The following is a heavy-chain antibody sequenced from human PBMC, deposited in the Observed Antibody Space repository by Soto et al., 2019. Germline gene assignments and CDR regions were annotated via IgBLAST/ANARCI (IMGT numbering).Heavy chain of an antibody. J-gene: IGHJ5*01. Sequence: QEQLVQSGAEVKKPGSSVKVSCKASGGTFSSYTISWVRQAPGQGLEWMGGNIPIFGTANYAQKFQGRVTITADKSTSTANMELSSLRSEDTAVYYCARERYGDYEEQGFDPWGQGSLVIVSS. CDR2: NIPIFGTA. CDR3: ARERYGDYEEQGFDP. CDR1: GGTFSSYT. V-gene: IGHV1-69*06. D-gene: IGHD4-17*01.